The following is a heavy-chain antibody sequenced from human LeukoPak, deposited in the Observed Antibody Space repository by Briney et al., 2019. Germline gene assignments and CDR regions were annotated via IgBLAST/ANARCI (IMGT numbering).Heavy chain of an antibody. CDR1: GFTFSSYE. CDR2: ISSSGSTI. V-gene: IGHV3-48*03. J-gene: IGHJ4*02. Sequence: GGSLRLSCAASGFTFSSYEMNWVRQAPGKGLEWVSYISSSGSTIYYADSVKGRFTISRDNAKNTVYLQMDSLRAEDTAVYYCAKRGAEVGASVAPGDYWGQGTLLTVSS. CDR3: AKRGAEVGASVAPGDY. D-gene: IGHD1-26*01.